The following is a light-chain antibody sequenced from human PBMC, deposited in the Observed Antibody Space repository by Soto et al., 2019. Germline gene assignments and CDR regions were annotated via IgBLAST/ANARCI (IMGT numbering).Light chain of an antibody. CDR3: QSYDSTLSARYV. J-gene: IGLJ1*01. CDR2: GNS. CDR1: ISNIGAGYD. Sequence: QSVLTQPPSVSGAPGQRVTISCTGSISNIGAGYDVHWYQQRPGTAPKLLISGNSNRPSGVPDRFSGSTSGTSASLAITGLQAEDEGDYYCQSYDSTLSARYVFGTGTKVTVL. V-gene: IGLV1-40*01.